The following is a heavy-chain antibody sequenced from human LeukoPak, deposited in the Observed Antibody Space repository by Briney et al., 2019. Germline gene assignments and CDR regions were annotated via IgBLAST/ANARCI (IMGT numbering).Heavy chain of an antibody. CDR1: GFTFSSYA. J-gene: IGHJ6*03. D-gene: IGHD3-10*01. V-gene: IGHV3-23*01. CDR2: ISGSGGST. CDR3: AKVAGSGSYSFYYYMDA. Sequence: PGGSLRLSCAASGFTFSSYAMSWVRQAPGKGLEWVSAISGSGGSTYYADSVKGRFTISRDNSKNTLYLQMNSLRAEDTAVYYCAKVAGSGSYSFYYYMDAWGKGTTVTVSS.